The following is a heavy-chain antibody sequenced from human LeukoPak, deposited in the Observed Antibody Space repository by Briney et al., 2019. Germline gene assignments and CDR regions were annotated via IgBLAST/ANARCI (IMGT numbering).Heavy chain of an antibody. CDR2: INYSGST. D-gene: IGHD3-10*01. Sequence: PSETLSLTCAVYGGSFSGYYWSWIRQPPGKGLEWIGEINYSGSTNYNPSLKSRVTISVDTSKNQFSLKLSSVTAADTAVYYCARATLLWFGELSFNQKHNWFDPWGQGTLVTVSS. CDR3: ARATLLWFGELSFNQKHNWFDP. V-gene: IGHV4-34*01. CDR1: GGSFSGYY. J-gene: IGHJ5*02.